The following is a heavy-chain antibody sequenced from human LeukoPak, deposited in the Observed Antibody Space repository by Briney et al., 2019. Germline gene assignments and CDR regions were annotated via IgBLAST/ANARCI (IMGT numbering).Heavy chain of an antibody. J-gene: IGHJ5*02. CDR1: GYTFSSYD. D-gene: IGHD2-2*02. CDR2: MNPKSGNT. V-gene: IGHV1-8*03. CDR3: ARDNVVPAAISSNWFDP. Sequence: ASVKVSCKASGYTFSSYDINWVRQATGQGLEWMGWMNPKSGNTGYAQKLQGRVTITRNTSINTAYMELSRLRSDDTAVYYCARDNVVPAAISSNWFDPWGQGTLVTVSS.